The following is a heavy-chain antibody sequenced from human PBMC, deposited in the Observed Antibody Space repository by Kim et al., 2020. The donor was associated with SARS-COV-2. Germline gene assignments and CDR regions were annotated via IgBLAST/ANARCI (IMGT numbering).Heavy chain of an antibody. CDR3: ASRNTAGRSAFDI. Sequence: SETLSLTCAVYGGSFSGYYWSWIRQPPGKGLEWIGEINHSGSTNYNPSLKSRVTISVDTSKNQFSLKLSSVTAADTAVYYCASRNTAGRSAFDIWGQGTMVTVSS. CDR1: GGSFSGYY. J-gene: IGHJ3*02. D-gene: IGHD2-21*02. CDR2: INHSGST. V-gene: IGHV4-34*01.